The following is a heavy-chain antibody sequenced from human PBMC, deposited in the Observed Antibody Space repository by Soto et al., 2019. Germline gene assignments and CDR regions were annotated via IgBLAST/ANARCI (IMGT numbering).Heavy chain of an antibody. J-gene: IGHJ6*02. Sequence: GASVKVSCKASGYPFTRYSIRWVRQAPGQGLEWMGWISGYNGDTEYSKNFQGRLTMTIDTSTTTASMELRSLRSDDTAVYYCARASLMIFGAPYGMDVWGQGTSVTVSS. CDR2: ISGYNGDT. CDR1: GYPFTRYS. D-gene: IGHD3-3*01. V-gene: IGHV1-18*04. CDR3: ARASLMIFGAPYGMDV.